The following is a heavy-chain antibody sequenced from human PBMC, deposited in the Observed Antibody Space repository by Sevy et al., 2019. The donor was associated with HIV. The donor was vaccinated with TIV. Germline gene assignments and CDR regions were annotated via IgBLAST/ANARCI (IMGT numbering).Heavy chain of an antibody. V-gene: IGHV1-69*13. CDR2: FIPIFGTA. J-gene: IGHJ4*02. D-gene: IGHD3-16*01. CDR3: ARGVSGYRLGVFDY. CDR1: GGTFSSYA. Sequence: ASVKVSFKASGGTFSSYAISWVRQAPGQGLELMGGFIPIFGTANYAQKFQGRVTITADESTSTAYMELSSLRSEDTAVYYCARGVSGYRLGVFDYWVQGTLVTVSS.